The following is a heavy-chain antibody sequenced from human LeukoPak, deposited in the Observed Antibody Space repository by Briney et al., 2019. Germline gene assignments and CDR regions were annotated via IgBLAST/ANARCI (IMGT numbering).Heavy chain of an antibody. J-gene: IGHJ3*02. CDR1: GYTFTSYG. CDR2: ISAYNGNT. CDR3: ARDTRIWMIKDDAFDI. V-gene: IGHV1-18*01. Sequence: ASVKVSCKASGYTFTSYGISWVRQAPGQGLEWMGWISAYNGNTNYAQKLQGRVTMTTDTPTITAYMELRSLRSDDTAVYYCARDTRIWMIKDDAFDIWGQGTMVTVSS. D-gene: IGHD2/OR15-2a*01.